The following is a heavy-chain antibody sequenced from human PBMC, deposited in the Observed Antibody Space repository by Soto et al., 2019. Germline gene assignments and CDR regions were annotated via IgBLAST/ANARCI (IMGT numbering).Heavy chain of an antibody. CDR1: GDSVSSNSAA. CDR2: TYYRSKWYN. D-gene: IGHD3-9*01. Sequence: SQTLSLTCXISGDSVSSNSAAWNWIRQSPSRGLEWLGRTYYRSKWYNDYAVSVKSRITINPDTSKNQFSLQLNSVTPEDTAVYYCARVSSHYNILTGYGMDVWGQGTTVTVS. CDR3: ARVSSHYNILTGYGMDV. J-gene: IGHJ6*02. V-gene: IGHV6-1*01.